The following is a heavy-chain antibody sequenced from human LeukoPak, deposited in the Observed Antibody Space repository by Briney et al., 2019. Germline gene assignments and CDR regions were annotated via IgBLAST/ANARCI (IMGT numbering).Heavy chain of an antibody. Sequence: PGGSLRLSCAASGFTFSSYSMNWVRQAPGKGLEWVSSISSSSSYIYYADSVKGRFTISRDNAKNSLYLQMNSLRAEDTAVYYCAREILDSWNVGGLLYWGQGTLVTVSS. J-gene: IGHJ4*02. CDR2: ISSSSSYI. CDR1: GFTFSSYS. D-gene: IGHD1-20*01. CDR3: AREILDSWNVGGLLY. V-gene: IGHV3-21*01.